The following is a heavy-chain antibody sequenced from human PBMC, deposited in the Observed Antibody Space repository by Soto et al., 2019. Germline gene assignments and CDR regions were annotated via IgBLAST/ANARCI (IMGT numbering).Heavy chain of an antibody. Sequence: SETLSLTCAVSGGSISSSNWWSWVRQPPGKGLEWIGEIYHSGSTNYNPSLKSRVTISVDKSKNQFSLKLSSVTAADTAVYYCARVWTTVTNWFVPWGQGTLVTVSS. CDR2: IYHSGST. CDR3: ARVWTTVTNWFVP. V-gene: IGHV4-4*02. J-gene: IGHJ5*02. D-gene: IGHD4-17*01. CDR1: GGSISSSNW.